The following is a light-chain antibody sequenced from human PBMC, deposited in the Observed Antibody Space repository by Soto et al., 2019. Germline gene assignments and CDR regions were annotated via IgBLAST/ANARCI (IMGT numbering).Light chain of an antibody. CDR3: QSYDSSLSGWV. V-gene: IGLV1-47*01. CDR1: SYNVGKNL. J-gene: IGLJ2*01. CDR2: KSN. Sequence: QSVLTQPPSASGTPGQRVTISCSGGSYNVGKNLVYWYQQRPGTAPKLIIFKSNQRPSGVPDRFSGSKSGTSASLAITGLQAEDEADYYCQSYDSSLSGWVFGGGTKVTVL.